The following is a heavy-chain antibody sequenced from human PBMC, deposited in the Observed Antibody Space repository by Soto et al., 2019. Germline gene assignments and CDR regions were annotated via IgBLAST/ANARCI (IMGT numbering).Heavy chain of an antibody. CDR1: GFSLSTSGVG. V-gene: IGHV2-5*02. CDR2: IYWDDDK. D-gene: IGHD2-15*01. Sequence: QITLKESGPTLVKPTQTLTLTCTFSGFSLSTSGVGVGWIRQPPGKALEWLALIYWDDDKRYSPSLKSRLTIIKDPSKNQVVLTMTNMDPVDTATYYWARLGHRSVANWFDPWGQGTLVTVSS. J-gene: IGHJ5*02. CDR3: ARLGHRSVANWFDP.